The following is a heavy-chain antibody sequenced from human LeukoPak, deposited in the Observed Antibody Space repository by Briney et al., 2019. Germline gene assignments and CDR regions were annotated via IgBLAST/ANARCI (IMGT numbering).Heavy chain of an antibody. CDR1: GGTFSSYA. Sequence: EASVKVSCKASGGTFSSYAISWVRQAPGQGLEWMGGIIPIFGTANYAQKFQGRVTITADESTSTAYMELSSLRSEDTAVYYCAGSYCGGDCHRGYYYYGMDVWGQGTTVTVSS. J-gene: IGHJ6*02. CDR2: IIPIFGTA. V-gene: IGHV1-69*13. D-gene: IGHD2-21*02. CDR3: AGSYCGGDCHRGYYYYGMDV.